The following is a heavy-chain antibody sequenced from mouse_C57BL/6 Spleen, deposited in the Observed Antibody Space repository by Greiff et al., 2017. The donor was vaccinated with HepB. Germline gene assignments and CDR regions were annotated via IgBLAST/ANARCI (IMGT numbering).Heavy chain of an antibody. Sequence: EVQLQESGAELVRPGASVKLSCTASGFNIKDYYMHWVKQRPEQGLEWIGRIDPEDGDTEYAPKFQGKATMTAATSSNTAYLQLSSLTSEDTAVYYCTTVGYYGNYEFAYWGQGTLVTVSA. J-gene: IGHJ3*01. CDR3: TTVGYYGNYEFAY. V-gene: IGHV14-1*01. CDR2: IDPEDGDT. CDR1: GFNIKDYY. D-gene: IGHD2-1*01.